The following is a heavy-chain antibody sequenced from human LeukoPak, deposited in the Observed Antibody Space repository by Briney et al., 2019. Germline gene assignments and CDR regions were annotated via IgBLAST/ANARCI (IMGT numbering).Heavy chain of an antibody. CDR2: ISWNSGSI. J-gene: IGHJ4*02. Sequence: GGSLRLSRAASGFTFDDYAMHWVRQAPGKGLEWVSGISWNSGSIGYADSVKGRFTISRDNAKNSLYLQMNSLRAEDTAVYYCASIPDSSGYYGDYWGQGTLVTVS. V-gene: IGHV3-9*01. CDR1: GFTFDDYA. CDR3: ASIPDSSGYYGDY. D-gene: IGHD3-22*01.